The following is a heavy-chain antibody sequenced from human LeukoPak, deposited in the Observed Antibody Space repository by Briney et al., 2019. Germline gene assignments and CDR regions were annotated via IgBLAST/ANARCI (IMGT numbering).Heavy chain of an antibody. CDR1: GDSIGTYY. Sequence: SETLSLTCTVSGDSIGTYYWSWIRQSPGKGLEWIGYIYYSGSTNYNPSLKSRVTISVDTSKNQFSLRLSSVTAADTAEYYCARVSGSSGFYYFDYWGQGSLATVSS. CDR3: ARVSGSSGFYYFDY. D-gene: IGHD5-18*01. CDR2: IYYSGST. J-gene: IGHJ4*02. V-gene: IGHV4-59*01.